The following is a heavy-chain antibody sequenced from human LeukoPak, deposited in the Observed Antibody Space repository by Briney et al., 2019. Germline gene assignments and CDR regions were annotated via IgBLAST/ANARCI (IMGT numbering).Heavy chain of an antibody. CDR3: ARVKDCSGGSCYDY. Sequence: SETLSLTWAVYGGSFSGYYWSWIRQPPGKGLEWIGEINHSGSTNYNPSLKSRVTISVDTSKNQFSLKLSSVTAADTAVYYCARVKDCSGGSCYDYWGQGTLVTVSS. D-gene: IGHD2-15*01. V-gene: IGHV4-34*01. CDR1: GGSFSGYY. J-gene: IGHJ4*02. CDR2: INHSGST.